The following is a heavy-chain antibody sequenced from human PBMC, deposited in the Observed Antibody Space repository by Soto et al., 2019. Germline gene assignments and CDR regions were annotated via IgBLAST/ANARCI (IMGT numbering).Heavy chain of an antibody. CDR1: GDSISSDKW. J-gene: IGHJ6*02. D-gene: IGHD3-10*01. CDR2: IYHSGST. V-gene: IGHV4-4*02. CDR3: ARQGFGVLHGRVDV. Sequence: SETLSLTCAVSGDSISSDKWWSWVRQPPGKGLEWIGEIYHSGSTNYNPSLKSRVTISVDRSKNQFSLKLSSVTAADTAVYYCARQGFGVLHGRVDVWGQGTTVTVSS.